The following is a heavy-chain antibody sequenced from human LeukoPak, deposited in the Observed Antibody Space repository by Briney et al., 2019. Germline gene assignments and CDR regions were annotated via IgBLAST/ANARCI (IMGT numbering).Heavy chain of an antibody. V-gene: IGHV4-34*01. CDR1: GGSLSGYY. Sequence: SETLSLTCAVYGGSLSGYYWSWIRQPPGKGLEWIGEINHSGSTNYNPSLKSRVTISVDTSKNQFSLKLSSVTAADTAVYYCARGHSWFDPWGQGTLVTVSS. CDR2: INHSGST. J-gene: IGHJ5*02. CDR3: ARGHSWFDP.